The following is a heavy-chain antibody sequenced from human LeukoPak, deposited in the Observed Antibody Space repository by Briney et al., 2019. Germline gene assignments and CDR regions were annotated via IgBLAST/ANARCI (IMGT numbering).Heavy chain of an antibody. J-gene: IGHJ3*02. CDR2: ISGSGGST. D-gene: IGHD3-3*01. CDR1: GFTFSSYA. Sequence: PGGSLRLSCAASGFTFSSYAMSWVRQAPGKGLEWVSAISGSGGSTYYADSVKGRFTISRDNSKNTLYLQMNSLRAEDTAVYYCAKDWPPIFGVVSDAFDIWGQGTMVTVSS. V-gene: IGHV3-23*01. CDR3: AKDWPPIFGVVSDAFDI.